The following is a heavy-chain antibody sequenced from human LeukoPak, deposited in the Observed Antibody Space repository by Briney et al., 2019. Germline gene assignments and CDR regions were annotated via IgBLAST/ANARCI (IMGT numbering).Heavy chain of an antibody. D-gene: IGHD2-2*01. J-gene: IGHJ4*02. V-gene: IGHV1-18*01. Sequence: ASVKVSCKASGGTFSSYAISWVRQAPGQGLEWMGWISAYNGNTNYAQKLQGRVTMTTDTSTSTAFMELRSLRSDDTAVYYCARDSSTSYVHFDYWGQGTLVTVSS. CDR2: ISAYNGNT. CDR3: ARDSSTSYVHFDY. CDR1: GGTFSSYA.